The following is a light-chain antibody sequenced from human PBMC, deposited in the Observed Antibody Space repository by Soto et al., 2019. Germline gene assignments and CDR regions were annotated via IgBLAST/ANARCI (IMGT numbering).Light chain of an antibody. J-gene: IGKJ1*01. Sequence: DIQMTQSPSTLSASVGDRVTITCRASQSISSWLAWYQQKPGKAPKSLIYTASSLESGVPSRFSGSGSGTEFTLTISSLQPDDFATYYCQQYNSYPWTVGQGTKVEIK. CDR3: QQYNSYPWT. V-gene: IGKV1-5*03. CDR2: TAS. CDR1: QSISSW.